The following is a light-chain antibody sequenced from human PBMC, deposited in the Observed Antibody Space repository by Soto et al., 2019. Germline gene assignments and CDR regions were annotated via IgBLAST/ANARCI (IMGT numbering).Light chain of an antibody. V-gene: IGKV1-5*01. Sequence: DIQMTQSPSTLSASVGDRVTITCRARQSISNWLAWYQQKPGKAPKLLIYDASSLESGVPSRFSGSGSGTEFTLTISSLQPDDFAAYCCQHYNSYPWTFGQGTKLEIK. J-gene: IGKJ1*01. CDR1: QSISNW. CDR2: DAS. CDR3: QHYNSYPWT.